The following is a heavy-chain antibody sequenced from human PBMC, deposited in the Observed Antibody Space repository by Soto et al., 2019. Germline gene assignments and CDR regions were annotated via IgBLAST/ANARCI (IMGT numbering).Heavy chain of an antibody. V-gene: IGHV4-61*01. CDR2: IYYSGST. CDR3: ARDSYWGAGPPY. J-gene: IGHJ4*02. D-gene: IGHD7-27*01. CDR1: GGSVSSGSYY. Sequence: NPSAPLSLTCTVSGGSVSSGSYYWSWIRQPPGKGLEWIGYIYYSGSTNYNPSLKSRVTISVDTSKNQFSLKLSSVTAADTAVYYCARDSYWGAGPPYWGQGTLVTVSS.